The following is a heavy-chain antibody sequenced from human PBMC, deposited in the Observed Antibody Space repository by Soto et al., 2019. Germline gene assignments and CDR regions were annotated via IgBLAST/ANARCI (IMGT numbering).Heavy chain of an antibody. CDR1: DASVSRGGYS. Sequence: SETLSLTCAVSDASVSRGGYSRTWIRQLPGKGLEWSGYIYHGGSNSCNPSLKSRVAITVDMSDSRFFLNLRSVTTADTAVYYCARAYGAPLSVLYFDSWSRGILVTV. J-gene: IGHJ4*02. D-gene: IGHD3-10*01. CDR3: ARAYGAPLSVLYFDS. V-gene: IGHV4-30-2*01. CDR2: IYHGGSN.